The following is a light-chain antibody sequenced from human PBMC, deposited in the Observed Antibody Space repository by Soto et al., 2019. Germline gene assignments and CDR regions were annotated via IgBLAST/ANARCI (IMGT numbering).Light chain of an antibody. V-gene: IGLV3-1*01. Sequence: YELTQPPSVSVSPGQTASITCSGDKLGDKYACWYQQKPGQSPVLVIYQDSKRPSGIPERFSGSNSGNTATLTISGTQAMDEADYYCQAWDSSTHVVFGGGTKVTVL. CDR1: KLGDKY. J-gene: IGLJ2*01. CDR3: QAWDSSTHVV. CDR2: QDS.